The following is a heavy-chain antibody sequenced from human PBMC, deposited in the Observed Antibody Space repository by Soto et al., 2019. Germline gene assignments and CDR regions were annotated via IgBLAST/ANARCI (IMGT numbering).Heavy chain of an antibody. CDR3: ARRGTSIAARPHYYYGMDV. D-gene: IGHD6-6*01. V-gene: IGHV1-69*13. J-gene: IGHJ6*02. CDR1: GGTFSSYA. Sequence: GASVKVSCKASGGTFSSYASSWVRQAPGQGLEWMGGIIPIFGTANYAQKFQGRVTITADESTSTAYMELSSLRSEDTAVYYCARRGTSIAARPHYYYGMDVWGHGTTVTV. CDR2: IIPIFGTA.